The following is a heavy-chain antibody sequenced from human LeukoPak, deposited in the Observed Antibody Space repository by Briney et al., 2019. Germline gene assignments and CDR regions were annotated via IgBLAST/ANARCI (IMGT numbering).Heavy chain of an antibody. CDR1: GFNFDSYT. CDR2: ISSGSGHI. D-gene: IGHD6-19*01. Sequence: PGGSLGLSCAASGFNFDSYTMTWVRQAPGKGLEWVSSISSGSGHIYYADSMKGRFTISRDNAKSSLYLQMNSLRAEDTAVYYCARFLTVAVVPQRVDCWGQGTLVTVSS. CDR3: ARFLTVAVVPQRVDC. V-gene: IGHV3-21*01. J-gene: IGHJ4*02.